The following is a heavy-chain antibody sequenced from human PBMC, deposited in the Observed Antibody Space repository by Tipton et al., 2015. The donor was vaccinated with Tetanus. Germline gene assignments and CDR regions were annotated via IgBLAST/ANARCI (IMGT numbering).Heavy chain of an antibody. V-gene: IGHV4-4*02. J-gene: IGHJ4*02. CDR3: ANCGSACAF. D-gene: IGHD6-19*01. Sequence: WMNWVRQPPGKGLEWIGEIHHSGSTNYNPSLKSRVTISVDKSKNQFSLKLTSVTAADTAVYYCANCGSACAFWGQGTLVTVSS. CDR2: IHHSGST. CDR1: W.